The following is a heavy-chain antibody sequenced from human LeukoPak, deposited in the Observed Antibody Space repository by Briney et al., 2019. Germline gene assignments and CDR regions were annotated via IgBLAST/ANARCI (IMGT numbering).Heavy chain of an antibody. Sequence: SQTLSLTCTVSGGSISSGGYYWSWIRQHPGKGLEWIGYIYYSGSTYYNPSLKSRVTISVDTSKNQFSLKLSSVTAADTAVYYCAREAITIPDGHDAFDIWGQGTMVTVSS. CDR2: IYYSGST. J-gene: IGHJ3*02. CDR1: GGSISSGGYY. V-gene: IGHV4-31*03. CDR3: AREAITIPDGHDAFDI. D-gene: IGHD3-3*01.